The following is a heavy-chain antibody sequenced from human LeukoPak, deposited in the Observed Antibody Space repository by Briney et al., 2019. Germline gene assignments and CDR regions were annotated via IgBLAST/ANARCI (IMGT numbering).Heavy chain of an antibody. D-gene: IGHD3-10*01. J-gene: IGHJ4*02. CDR1: GFTFSSYG. V-gene: IGHV3-30*18. Sequence: GGSLRLSCAASGFTFSSYGMHWVRQAPGKGLEWVAVISYDGSNKYYADSVKGRFTNSRDNSKNTLYLQMNSLRAEDTAVYYCAKDRALHGYFDYWGQGTLVTVSS. CDR3: AKDRALHGYFDY. CDR2: ISYDGSNK.